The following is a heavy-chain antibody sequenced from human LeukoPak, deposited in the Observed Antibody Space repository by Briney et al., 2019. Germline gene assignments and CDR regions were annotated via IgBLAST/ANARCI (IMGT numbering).Heavy chain of an antibody. CDR3: ARVSPNTVTTLQYFDY. Sequence: GGSLRLSCAASGFTFSSYEMNWVRQAPGKGLEWVANIKQDGSEKYYVDSVKGRFTISRDNAKNSLYLQMNSLRAEDTAVYYCARVSPNTVTTLQYFDYWGQGTLVTVSS. CDR1: GFTFSSYE. V-gene: IGHV3-7*01. CDR2: IKQDGSEK. J-gene: IGHJ4*02. D-gene: IGHD4-17*01.